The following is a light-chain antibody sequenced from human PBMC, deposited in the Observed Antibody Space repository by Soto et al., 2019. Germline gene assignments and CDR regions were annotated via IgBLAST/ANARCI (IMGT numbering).Light chain of an antibody. CDR1: PSVSSN. V-gene: IGKV3-15*01. CDR2: GAS. J-gene: IGKJ1*01. CDR3: QQYNNWPPT. Sequence: EIVMTQSPATLSVSPGERATLSCRASPSVSSNLAWYQQKPGQAPRLLIYGASTTTTGIPARFSGSGSGTEFTLTITSPQSEDFAVYYCQQYNNWPPTFGQGTKVEIK.